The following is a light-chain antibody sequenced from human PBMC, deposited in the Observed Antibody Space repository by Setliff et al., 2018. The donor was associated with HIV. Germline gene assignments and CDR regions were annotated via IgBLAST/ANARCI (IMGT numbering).Light chain of an antibody. CDR2: EVS. Sequence: QSALAQPASVSGSPGQSISIPCTGNSSNVGKFDLVSWYRQHPGKAPELTIYEVSKRPSGVSNRFSGSKSGNTASLTISGLQAEDEADYYCSSYTTTTTLNFGTGTKVTVL. V-gene: IGLV2-14*02. CDR3: SSYTTTTTLN. J-gene: IGLJ1*01. CDR1: SSNVGKFDL.